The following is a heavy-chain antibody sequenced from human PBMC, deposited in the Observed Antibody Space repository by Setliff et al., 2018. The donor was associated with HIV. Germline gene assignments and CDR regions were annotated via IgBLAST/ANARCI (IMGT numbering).Heavy chain of an antibody. CDR2: IYYSGST. Sequence: TLSLTCTVSGGSISSYYWSWIRQPPGKGLEWIGYIYYSGSTNYNPSLKSRVNISVDTSKNQFSLKLSSVTAADTAVYYCARGRKRDGYNLYYYYMDVWDKGTTVTVSS. V-gene: IGHV4-59*12. D-gene: IGHD5-12*01. CDR3: ARGRKRDGYNLYYYYMDV. CDR1: GGSISSYY. J-gene: IGHJ6*03.